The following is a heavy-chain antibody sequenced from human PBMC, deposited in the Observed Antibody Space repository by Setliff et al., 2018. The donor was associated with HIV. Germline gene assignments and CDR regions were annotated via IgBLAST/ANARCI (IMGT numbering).Heavy chain of an antibody. Sequence: TSETLSLTCTVSGGSISSHYWSWIRQPPGKGLEWIGYNYYSGSTNYHPSPKSRVTISVDTSKNQFSLKLTSVSAADTAIYYCARVPYPADYYMDFWGKGTTVTVSS. CDR3: ARVPYPADYYMDF. J-gene: IGHJ6*03. CDR1: GGSISSHY. V-gene: IGHV4-59*11. D-gene: IGHD6-19*01. CDR2: NYYSGST.